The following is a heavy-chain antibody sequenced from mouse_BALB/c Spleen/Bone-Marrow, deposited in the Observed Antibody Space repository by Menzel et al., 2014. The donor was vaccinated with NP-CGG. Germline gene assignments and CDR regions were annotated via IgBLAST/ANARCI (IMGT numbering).Heavy chain of an antibody. CDR2: IHPNSGNT. CDR3: AREKIYGNYLWYFDV. D-gene: IGHD2-1*01. J-gene: IGHJ1*01. V-gene: IGHV1S130*01. CDR1: GYTFTSSW. Sequence: VKLVESGSVLVRPGASVKLSCKASGYTFTSSWMHWAKQRPGQGLEWIGEIHPNSGNTNYNEKFEGKATLTVDTSSSTAYVDLSSLTSEDSAVYYCAREKIYGNYLWYFDVWGAGTTVTVSS.